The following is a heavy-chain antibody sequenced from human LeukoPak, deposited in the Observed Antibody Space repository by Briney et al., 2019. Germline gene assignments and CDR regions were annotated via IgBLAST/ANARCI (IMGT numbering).Heavy chain of an antibody. J-gene: IGHJ4*02. D-gene: IGHD5-24*01. V-gene: IGHV3-49*03. CDR1: GFTFGDYA. CDR2: IRSKAYGGTT. Sequence: GGSLRLSCTASGFTFGDYAMSWFRQAPGKGLEWVGFIRSKAYGGTTEYAASVKGRFTISRDDSKSIAYLQMNSLKTEDTAVYYCTLGGEMANRRGFDYWGQGTLVTVSS. CDR3: TLGGEMANRRGFDY.